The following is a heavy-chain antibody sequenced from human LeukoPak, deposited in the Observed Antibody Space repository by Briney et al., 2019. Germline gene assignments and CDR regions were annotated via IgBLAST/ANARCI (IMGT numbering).Heavy chain of an antibody. Sequence: GGSLRLSCAASGFTFSSYAMSWVRQAPGKGLEWVSAISATGGSTNYADSVKGRFTISRGNSKSTLYLQMHSLRAEDSAVYYCAKHQISSSWYAYWGQGLLVTVSS. J-gene: IGHJ4*02. CDR1: GFTFSSYA. CDR3: AKHQISSSWYAY. CDR2: ISATGGST. V-gene: IGHV3-23*01. D-gene: IGHD6-13*01.